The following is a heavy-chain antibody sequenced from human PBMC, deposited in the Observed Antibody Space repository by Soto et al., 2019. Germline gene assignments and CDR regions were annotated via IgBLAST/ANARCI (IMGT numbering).Heavy chain of an antibody. D-gene: IGHD3-16*01. CDR1: GFTFSSYS. CDR2: ISSSSSTI. J-gene: IGHJ4*02. CDR3: AANYVWGLISFDY. V-gene: IGHV3-48*02. Sequence: GGSLRLSCAASGFTFSSYSMNWVRQAPGKGLEWVSYISSSSSTIYYADSVKGRFTISRDNAKNSLYLQMNSLRDEDTAVYYCAANYVWGLISFDYWGQGTLVTVSS.